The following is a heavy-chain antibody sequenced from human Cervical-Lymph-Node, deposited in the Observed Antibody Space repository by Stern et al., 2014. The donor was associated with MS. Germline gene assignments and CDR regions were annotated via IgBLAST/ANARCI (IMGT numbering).Heavy chain of an antibody. CDR2: IKQDGSDK. J-gene: IGHJ4*02. CDR3: ARSRPGYYFDY. CDR1: GFTFSSNW. V-gene: IGHV3-7*01. Sequence: EVHLAESGGGLVQPGGSLRLSCTASGFTFSSNWMCWVRQAPGKGLEWVANIKQDGSDKYYVDSVKGRFTISRDNAKNSLFLQMNSLTAEDTAVYYCARSRPGYYFDYWGQGTLVTVSS.